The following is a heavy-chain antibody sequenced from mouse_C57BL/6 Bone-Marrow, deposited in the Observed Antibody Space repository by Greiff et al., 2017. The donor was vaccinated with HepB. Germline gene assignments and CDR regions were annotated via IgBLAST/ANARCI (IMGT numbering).Heavy chain of an antibody. CDR3: TRYHGNYSAWFAY. CDR1: GYTFTSYW. J-gene: IGHJ3*01. V-gene: IGHV1-5*01. CDR2: IYPGNSDT. D-gene: IGHD2-1*01. Sequence: VQLQQSGTVLARPGASVKMSCKTSGYTFTSYWMNWVKQRPGQGLEWIGAIYPGNSDTSYNQKFKGKAKLTAVTSASTAYMELSSLTNEDSAVYYCTRYHGNYSAWFAYWGQGTLVTVSA.